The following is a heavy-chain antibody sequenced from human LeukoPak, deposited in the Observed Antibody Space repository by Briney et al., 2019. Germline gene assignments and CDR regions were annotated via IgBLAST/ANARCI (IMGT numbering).Heavy chain of an antibody. V-gene: IGHV7-4-1*02. CDR1: GYTFTSYG. CDR2: INTNTGNP. J-gene: IGHJ4*02. D-gene: IGHD3-10*01. CDR3: ARASIPTRGVIIWFDY. Sequence: ASVKVSCKASGYTFTSYGMNWVRQAPGQGHEWMGWINTNTGNPTYAQGFTGRFVFSLDTSVSTAYLQISSLKAEDTAVYYCARASIPTRGVIIWFDYWGQGTLVTVSS.